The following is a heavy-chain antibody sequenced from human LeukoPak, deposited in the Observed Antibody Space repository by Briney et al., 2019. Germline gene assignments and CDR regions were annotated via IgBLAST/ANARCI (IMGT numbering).Heavy chain of an antibody. D-gene: IGHD2-8*02. V-gene: IGHV3-53*01. Sequence: GGSLRLSCTASGLTVSSHYMSWVRQPPGKGLEWVSSIFPSGGEIHYADSVRGRFTISRDNSKSTLSLQMNSLRAEDTAIYYCATYRQVLLPFESWGQGTLVTVSS. CDR2: IFPSGGEI. CDR3: ATYRQVLLPFES. CDR1: GLTVSSHY. J-gene: IGHJ4*02.